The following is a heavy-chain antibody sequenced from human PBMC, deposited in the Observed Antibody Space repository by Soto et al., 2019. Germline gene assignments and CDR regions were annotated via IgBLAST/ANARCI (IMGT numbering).Heavy chain of an antibody. CDR1: GGSISSYY. D-gene: IGHD3-9*01. CDR3: ARDDIWTGSQY. V-gene: IGHV4-59*01. CDR2: IYYSGST. Sequence: QVQLQESGPGLVKPSETLSLTCTVSGGSISSYYWSWIRQPPGQGLEWIGYIYYSGSTNYNPSLKSRVTISVDTSKNQCSLKLSTVTAADTAVYYCARDDIWTGSQYWGQGTLVTVSS. J-gene: IGHJ4*02.